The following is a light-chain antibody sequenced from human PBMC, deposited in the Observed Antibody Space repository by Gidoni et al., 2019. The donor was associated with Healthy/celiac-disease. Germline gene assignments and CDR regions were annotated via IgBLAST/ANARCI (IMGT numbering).Light chain of an antibody. CDR2: GAS. J-gene: IGKJ4*01. CDR3: QQGGLT. Sequence: EIVLTQSPGTLSLSPGERATLSCRASQSVSSSYLAWYQQNPGQAPRLLIYGASSRATGIPDRFSGSGSGTDFTLTISRLEPEDFAVYYCQQGGLTFGGGTKVEIK. CDR1: QSVSSSY. V-gene: IGKV3-20*01.